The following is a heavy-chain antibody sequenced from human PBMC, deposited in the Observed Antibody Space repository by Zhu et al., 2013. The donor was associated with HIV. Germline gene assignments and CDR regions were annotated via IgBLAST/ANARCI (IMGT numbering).Heavy chain of an antibody. CDR2: FDPEDGET. Sequence: QVQLVQSGAEVKKPGASVKVSCKVSGYTLTELSMHWVRQAPGKGLEWMGGFDPEDGETIYAQKFQGRVTMTEDTSTDTAYMELSSLRSEDTAVYYCATGFRWNFDYYGSGSYSFDYWGQGTLVTVSS. D-gene: IGHD3-10*01. CDR1: GYTLTELS. V-gene: IGHV1-24*01. J-gene: IGHJ4*02. CDR3: ATGFRWNFDYYGSGSYSFDY.